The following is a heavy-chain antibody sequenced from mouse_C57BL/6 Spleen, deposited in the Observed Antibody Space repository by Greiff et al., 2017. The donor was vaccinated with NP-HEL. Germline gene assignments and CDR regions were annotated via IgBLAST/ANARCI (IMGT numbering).Heavy chain of an antibody. CDR3: AVDSSGYPRRYFDV. CDR2: INSDGGST. Sequence: EVKVVESGGGLVQPGESLKLSCESNEYEFPSHDMSWVRKTPEKRLELVAAINSDGGSTYYPDTMERRFIISRDNTKKTLYLQMSSLRSEDTALYYCAVDSSGYPRRYFDVWGTGTTVTVSS. J-gene: IGHJ1*03. CDR1: EYEFPSHD. D-gene: IGHD3-2*02. V-gene: IGHV5-2*01.